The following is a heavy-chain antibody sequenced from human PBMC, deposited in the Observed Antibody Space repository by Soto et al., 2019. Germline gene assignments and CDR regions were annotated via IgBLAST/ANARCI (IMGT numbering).Heavy chain of an antibody. CDR2: IKQDGSEK. CDR3: ARDKQGYCTNGVCALRGGMDV. CDR1: GFTFSSYW. V-gene: IGHV3-7*03. D-gene: IGHD2-8*01. Sequence: PGGSLRLSCAASGFTFSSYWMSWVRQAPGKGLEWVANIKQDGSEKYYVDSVKGRFTISRDNAKNSLYLQMNSLRAEDTAVYYCARDKQGYCTNGVCALRGGMDVWGQGTTVTVSS. J-gene: IGHJ6*02.